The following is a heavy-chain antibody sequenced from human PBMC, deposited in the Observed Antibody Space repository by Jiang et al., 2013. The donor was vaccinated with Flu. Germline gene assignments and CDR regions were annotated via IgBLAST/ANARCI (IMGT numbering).Heavy chain of an antibody. D-gene: IGHD3-22*01. CDR1: GGSFSGYY. CDR3: ARGRLSYDSSGYYY. V-gene: IGHV4-34*01. CDR2: INHSGST. Sequence: GLVKPSETLSLTCAVYGGSFSGYYWSWIRQPPGKGLEWIGEINHSGSTNYNPSLKSRVTISVDTSKNQFSLKLSSVTAADTAVYYCARGRLSYDSSGYYYWGQGTLVTVSS. J-gene: IGHJ4*02.